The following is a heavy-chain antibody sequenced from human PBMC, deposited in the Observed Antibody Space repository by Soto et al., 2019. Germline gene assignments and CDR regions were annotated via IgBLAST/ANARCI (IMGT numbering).Heavy chain of an antibody. V-gene: IGHV1-69*05. Sequence: QVQLVQSGAEVKRPGSSVKVSCKASGDTFSSYAITWVRQAPGQGLEWMGGIIPIFGTTNYAQNFQGRVTXTXDXXTSTAYMELSSLRSEDTAVYYCAGDLIATIGRFDYWGQGTLVTVSS. J-gene: IGHJ4*02. CDR2: IIPIFGTT. CDR3: AGDLIATIGRFDY. CDR1: GDTFSSYA. D-gene: IGHD3-3*01.